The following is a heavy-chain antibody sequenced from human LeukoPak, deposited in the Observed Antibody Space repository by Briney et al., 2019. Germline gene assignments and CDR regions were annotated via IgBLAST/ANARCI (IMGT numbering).Heavy chain of an antibody. CDR3: ARDSHYDSSGYSYDY. J-gene: IGHJ4*02. D-gene: IGHD3-22*01. CDR1: GFTFSSYA. CDR2: IYSGGST. Sequence: RSGGSLRLSCAASGFTFSSYAMSWVRQAPGKGLEWVSVIYSGGSTYYADSVKGRFTISRDNSKNTLYLQMNSLRAEDTAVYYCARDSHYDSSGYSYDYWGQGTLVTVSS. V-gene: IGHV3-53*01.